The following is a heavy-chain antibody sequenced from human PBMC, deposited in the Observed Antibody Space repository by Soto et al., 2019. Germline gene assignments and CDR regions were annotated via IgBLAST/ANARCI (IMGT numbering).Heavy chain of an antibody. D-gene: IGHD2-21*02. Sequence: ASVKVSCKASGYTFTSYAMHWVRQAPGQRLEWMGRIKAGKGKTKYSQKFQGRVTITRDTSASTAYMELSSLKASDTAIFYCARLGGRCGGDCYPYAFDIWGQGTMVTVSS. CDR3: ARLGGRCGGDCYPYAFDI. J-gene: IGHJ3*02. CDR2: IKAGKGKT. CDR1: GYTFTSYA. V-gene: IGHV1-3*01.